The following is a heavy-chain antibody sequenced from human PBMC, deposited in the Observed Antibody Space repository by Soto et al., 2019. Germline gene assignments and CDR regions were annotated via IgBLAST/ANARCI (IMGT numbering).Heavy chain of an antibody. Sequence: QVQLVESGGGVVQPGRSLRLSCAASGLTFSIYGMHWVRQAPGKGLEWVAVISDDGSNKYYADSVKGRFTVSRDTSKSTLYLQMNSLRAEDTAVYYCAKRSDYSNKGPLDYWGQGTLVTVSS. D-gene: IGHD4-4*01. V-gene: IGHV3-30*18. CDR2: ISDDGSNK. J-gene: IGHJ4*02. CDR3: AKRSDYSNKGPLDY. CDR1: GLTFSIYG.